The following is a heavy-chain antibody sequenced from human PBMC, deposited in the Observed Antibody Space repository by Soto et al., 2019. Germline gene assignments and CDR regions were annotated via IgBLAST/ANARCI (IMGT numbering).Heavy chain of an antibody. J-gene: IGHJ6*02. D-gene: IGHD1-26*01. Sequence: GGSLRLSCAASGFTFSSYGMHWVRQAPGKGLEWVAVISYDGSNKYYADSVKGRFTISRDNSKNTLYLQMNSLRAEDTAVYYCGKDSIVGDTVYYYGMDVWGQGTKVTVS. CDR1: GFTFSSYG. V-gene: IGHV3-30*18. CDR2: ISYDGSNK. CDR3: GKDSIVGDTVYYYGMDV.